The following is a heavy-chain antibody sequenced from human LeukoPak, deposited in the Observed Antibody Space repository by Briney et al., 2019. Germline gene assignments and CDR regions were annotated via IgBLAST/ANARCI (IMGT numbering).Heavy chain of an antibody. V-gene: IGHV1-18*01. CDR3: ASTVTTTSGNAFDI. CDR1: GYTFTSYG. Sequence: ASVEVSCKASGYTFTSYGISWVRQAPGQGLEWMGWISAYNGNTNYAQKLQGRVTMTTDTSTSTAYMELRSLRSDDTAVYYCASTVTTTSGNAFDIWGQGTMVTVSS. D-gene: IGHD4-17*01. CDR2: ISAYNGNT. J-gene: IGHJ3*02.